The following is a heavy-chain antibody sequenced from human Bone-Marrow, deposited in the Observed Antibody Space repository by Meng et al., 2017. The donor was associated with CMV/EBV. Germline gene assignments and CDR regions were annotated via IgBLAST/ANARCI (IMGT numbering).Heavy chain of an antibody. CDR2: ISSSSSYI. CDR3: ARGPHFGALDY. CDR1: GFIFSSYN. V-gene: IGHV3-21*01. Sequence: GGSLRLSCAASGFIFSSYNINWIRQAPVRGLEWVSSISSSSSYIYYADSVKGRFTISRDNSKNTLYLQMYSLRAEDTAVYYCARGPHFGALDYWGHGTLVTVSS. D-gene: IGHD3-10*01. J-gene: IGHJ4*01.